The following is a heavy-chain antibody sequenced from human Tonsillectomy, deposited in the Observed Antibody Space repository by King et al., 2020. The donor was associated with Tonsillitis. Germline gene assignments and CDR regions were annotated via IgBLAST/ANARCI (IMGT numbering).Heavy chain of an antibody. CDR3: ARGSIAARPVSYYYDSSGYSL. CDR2: ISAYNGNT. CDR1: GYTFTSYG. D-gene: IGHD3-22*01. J-gene: IGHJ4*02. V-gene: IGHV1-18*04. Sequence: QLVQSGAEVKKPGASVKVSCKASGYTFTSYGISWVRQAPGQGLEWMGWISAYNGNTNYAQKLQGRVTMTTDTSTSTAYMELRSLRSDDTAVYYCARGSIAARPVSYYYDSSGYSLWGQGTLVTVSS.